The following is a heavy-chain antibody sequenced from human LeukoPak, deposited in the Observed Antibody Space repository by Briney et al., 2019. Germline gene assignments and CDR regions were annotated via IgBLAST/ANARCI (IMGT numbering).Heavy chain of an antibody. CDR2: INWNGGST. J-gene: IGHJ4*02. CDR1: GFTFDDYG. V-gene: IGHV3-20*04. Sequence: GGSLRLSCAASGFTFDDYGMSWVRQAPGKGLEWVSGINWNGGSTVYADSVKGRFTISRDNAKNSLYLQMNSLRAEDTALYYCARDSQLYSSGWYPHWGQGTLVTVSS. D-gene: IGHD6-19*01. CDR3: ARDSQLYSSGWYPH.